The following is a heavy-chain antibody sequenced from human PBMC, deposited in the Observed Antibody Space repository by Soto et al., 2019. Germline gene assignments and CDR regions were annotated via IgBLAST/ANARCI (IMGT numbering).Heavy chain of an antibody. CDR2: ISSSSSTI. J-gene: IGHJ6*02. V-gene: IGHV3-48*02. CDR3: ARPEYSSSSYGMDV. D-gene: IGHD6-6*01. Sequence: LSLSYAASGFTFSSYSMNWVRQAPGKGLEWVSYISSSSSTIYYADSVKGRFTLSRDNDKNSLYLQMNSLRDEDTAVYYCARPEYSSSSYGMDVWGQGTTVTVS. CDR1: GFTFSSYS.